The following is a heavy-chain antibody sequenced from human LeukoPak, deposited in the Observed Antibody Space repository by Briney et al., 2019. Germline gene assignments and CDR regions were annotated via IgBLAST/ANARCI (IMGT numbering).Heavy chain of an antibody. Sequence: PSETLSLTRTVSGGSISSYYWSWIRQPPGKGLEWIGYIYYSGSTNYNPSLKSRVTISVDTSKNQFSLKLSSVTAADTAVYYCARVGMIVVPLDAFDIWGQGTMVTVSS. CDR1: GGSISSYY. CDR2: IYYSGST. V-gene: IGHV4-59*12. CDR3: ARVGMIVVPLDAFDI. J-gene: IGHJ3*02. D-gene: IGHD3-22*01.